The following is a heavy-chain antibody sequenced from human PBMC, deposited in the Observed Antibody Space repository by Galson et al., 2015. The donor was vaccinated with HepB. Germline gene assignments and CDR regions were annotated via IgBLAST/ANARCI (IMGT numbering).Heavy chain of an antibody. CDR1: GGSFSGYY. D-gene: IGHD1-14*01. Sequence: LSLTCAVYGGSFSGYYRSWIRQPPGKGLEWIGEINHSGSTNYNPSLKSRVTISVDTSKNQFSLKLSSVTAADTAVYYCARRPNPHYYMDVWGKGTTVTVSS. J-gene: IGHJ6*03. CDR2: INHSGST. CDR3: ARRPNPHYYMDV. V-gene: IGHV4-34*01.